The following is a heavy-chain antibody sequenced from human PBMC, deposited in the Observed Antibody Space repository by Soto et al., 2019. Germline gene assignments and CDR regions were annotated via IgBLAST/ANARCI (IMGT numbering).Heavy chain of an antibody. CDR1: GFTFSSYA. J-gene: IGHJ3*02. V-gene: IGHV3-23*01. CDR3: AKDMWGVVVVPAAMADAFDI. Sequence: PGGSLRLSCAASGFTFSSYAMSWVRQAPGKGLEWVSAISGSGGSTYYADSVKGRFTISRDNSKNTLYLQMNSLRAEDTAVYYCAKDMWGVVVVPAAMADAFDIWGQGTMVTVSS. D-gene: IGHD2-2*01. CDR2: ISGSGGST.